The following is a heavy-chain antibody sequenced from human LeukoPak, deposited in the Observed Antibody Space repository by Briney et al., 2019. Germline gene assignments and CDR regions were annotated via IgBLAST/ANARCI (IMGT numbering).Heavy chain of an antibody. V-gene: IGHV3-30*18. Sequence: PGRSLRLSCAASGFTFSSYGMHWVRQAPGKGLEWVAVISYDGSNKYYADPVKGRFTISRDNSKNTLYLQMNSLRAEDTAVYYCAKDLQNWGSSGLAAFDIWGQGTMVTVSS. J-gene: IGHJ3*02. CDR3: AKDLQNWGSSGLAAFDI. D-gene: IGHD7-27*01. CDR2: ISYDGSNK. CDR1: GFTFSSYG.